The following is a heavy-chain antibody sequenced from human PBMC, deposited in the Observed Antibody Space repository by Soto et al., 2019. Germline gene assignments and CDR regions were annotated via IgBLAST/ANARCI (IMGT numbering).Heavy chain of an antibody. CDR3: AKWPRDSSGYYYFDY. J-gene: IGHJ4*02. V-gene: IGHV3-23*01. D-gene: IGHD3-22*01. Sequence: LRLSCAASGFTFSSYAMSWVRQAPGKGLEWVSAISGSGGSTYYADSVKGRFTISRDNSKNTLYLQMNSLRAEDTAVYYCAKWPRDSSGYYYFDYWGQGTLVTVSS. CDR1: GFTFSSYA. CDR2: ISGSGGST.